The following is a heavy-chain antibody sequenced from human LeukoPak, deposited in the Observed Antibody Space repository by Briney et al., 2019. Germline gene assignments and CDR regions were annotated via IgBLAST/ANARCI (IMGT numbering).Heavy chain of an antibody. V-gene: IGHV1-2*02. CDR2: INPNSGGT. CDR3: ARAQPHCRGTSCYILGDFDY. CDR1: GYTFTGYY. Sequence: ASVKVSCKASGYTFTGYYMHWVRQAPGQGLEWMGWINPNSGGTNYAQKFQGRVTMTRDTSISTAYMELSRLRSDDTAVYYCARAQPHCRGTSCYILGDFDYWGQGTLVTVSS. J-gene: IGHJ4*02. D-gene: IGHD2-2*02.